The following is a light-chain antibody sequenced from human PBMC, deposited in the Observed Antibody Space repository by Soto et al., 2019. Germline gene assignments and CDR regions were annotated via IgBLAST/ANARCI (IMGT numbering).Light chain of an antibody. V-gene: IGKV3-20*01. CDR1: QSISSN. Sequence: EIVMTQSPATLSVSPGERATLSCRASQSISSNLAWYQQKNGQTPRLLIYGASSRATGIPDRFSGSGSGTDFTLTISRLEPEDFAVYYCQQYGSSPTWTFGQGTKVDIK. CDR3: QQYGSSPTWT. CDR2: GAS. J-gene: IGKJ1*01.